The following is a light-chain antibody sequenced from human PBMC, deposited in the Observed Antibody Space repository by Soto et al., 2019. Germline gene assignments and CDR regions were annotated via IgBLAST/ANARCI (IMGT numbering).Light chain of an antibody. J-gene: IGLJ1*01. CDR3: SPYAGSNTLYV. V-gene: IGLV2-8*01. Sequence: QSALTQPPSASGSPGQSVTISCTGTSSDVGGYNYVSWYQQHPGKAPKLMIYEVSKRPSGVPDRFSGSKSGNTASLTVSGLQAEDEADSYCSPYAGSNTLYVFGTGTKVAVL. CDR2: EVS. CDR1: SSDVGGYNY.